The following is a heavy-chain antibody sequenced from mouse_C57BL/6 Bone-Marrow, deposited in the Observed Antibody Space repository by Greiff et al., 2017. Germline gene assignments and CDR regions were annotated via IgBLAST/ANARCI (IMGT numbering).Heavy chain of an antibody. CDR2: IHPNSGST. J-gene: IGHJ2*01. CDR1: GYTFTSYW. V-gene: IGHV1-64*01. Sequence: QVQLQQPGAELVKPGASVKLSCKASGYTFTSYWMHWVKQRPGQGLEWIGMIHPNSGSTNYNEKFKSKATLTVDKSSSTTYMQLISLTSEDSAVYYCARFYYGYYDWGQGTTLTVSS. D-gene: IGHD2-3*01. CDR3: ARFYYGYYD.